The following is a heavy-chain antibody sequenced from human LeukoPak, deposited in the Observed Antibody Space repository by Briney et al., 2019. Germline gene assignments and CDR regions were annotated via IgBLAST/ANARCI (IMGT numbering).Heavy chain of an antibody. CDR2: INPNSGGT. J-gene: IGHJ3*02. CDR1: GYTFTGYY. V-gene: IGHV1-2*02. D-gene: IGHD3-22*01. Sequence: ASVKVSCKASGYTFTGYYMHWVRQAPGQGLEWMGWINPNSGGTNYAQKFQGRVTMTRDTSIGTAYMELSRLRSDDTAVYYCARDGFDYYDSREDPAPFDIWGQGTMVTVSS. CDR3: ARDGFDYYDSREDPAPFDI.